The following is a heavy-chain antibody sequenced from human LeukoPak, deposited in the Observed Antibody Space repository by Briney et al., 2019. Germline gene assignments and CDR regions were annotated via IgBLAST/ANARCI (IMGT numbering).Heavy chain of an antibody. Sequence: ASVKVSCKASGHTFTGYYMHWVRQAPGQGLEWMGWINPNSGGTNYAQKLQGRVTMTTDTSTSTAYMELRSLRSDDTAVYYCARAPGGHYYYYYMDVWGKGTTVTVSS. D-gene: IGHD3-10*01. V-gene: IGHV1-2*02. CDR2: INPNSGGT. J-gene: IGHJ6*03. CDR1: GHTFTGYY. CDR3: ARAPGGHYYYYYMDV.